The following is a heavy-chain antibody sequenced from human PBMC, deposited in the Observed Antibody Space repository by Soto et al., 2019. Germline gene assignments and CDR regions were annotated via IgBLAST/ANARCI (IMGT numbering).Heavy chain of an antibody. CDR2: IYYSGST. J-gene: IGHJ4*02. D-gene: IGHD4-17*01. V-gene: IGHV4-31*01. Sequence: QVQLQESGPGLVKPSQTLSLTCTVSGGSISSGGYYWSWIRQHPGKGLEWIGYIYYSGSTYYNPSLKSLVTISVDTSKNQFSLKLSSVTAADTAVYYCARQQHDDGDPEDNFDYWGQGTLVTVSS. CDR1: GGSISSGGYY. CDR3: ARQQHDDGDPEDNFDY.